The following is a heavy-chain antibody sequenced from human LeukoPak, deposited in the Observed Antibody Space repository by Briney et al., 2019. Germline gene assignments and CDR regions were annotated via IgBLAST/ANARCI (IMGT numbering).Heavy chain of an antibody. D-gene: IGHD6-19*01. CDR3: ARVRDSSGWLYFDY. CDR2: IIPILGIA. V-gene: IGHV1-69*04. CDR1: GGTFSSYA. Sequence: GASVKVSCKASGGTFSSYAISWVRQAPGQGLEWMGRIIPILGIANYAQKFQGRVTITADKSTSTAYMELSSLRSEDTAVYYCARVRDSSGWLYFDYWGQGTLVTVSS. J-gene: IGHJ4*02.